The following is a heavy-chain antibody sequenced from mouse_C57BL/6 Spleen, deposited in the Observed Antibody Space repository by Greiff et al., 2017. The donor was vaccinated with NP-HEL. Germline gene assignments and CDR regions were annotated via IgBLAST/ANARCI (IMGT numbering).Heavy chain of an antibody. J-gene: IGHJ4*01. D-gene: IGHD2-5*01. CDR2: IYPGSGST. V-gene: IGHV1-55*01. CDR3: ARSYYSKGYAMDY. Sequence: VQLQQSGAELVKPGASVKMSCKASGYTFTSYWITWVKQRPGQGLEWIGDIYPGSGSTNYNEKFKSKATLTVDTSSSTAYMQLSSLTSEDSAVYYCARSYYSKGYAMDYWGQGTSVTVSS. CDR1: GYTFTSYW.